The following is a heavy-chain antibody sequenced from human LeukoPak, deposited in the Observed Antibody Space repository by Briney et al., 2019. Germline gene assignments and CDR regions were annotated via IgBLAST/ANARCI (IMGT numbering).Heavy chain of an antibody. D-gene: IGHD4-17*01. V-gene: IGHV1-69*05. CDR3: ARGGDYGDYGYFDL. Sequence: ASVKVSRKASGGTFSSYAISWVRQAPGQGLEWMGRIIPIFGTANYAQKFQGRVTITTDESTSTAYMELSSLRSEDTAVYYCARGGDYGDYGYFDLWGRGTLVTVSS. CDR1: GGTFSSYA. J-gene: IGHJ2*01. CDR2: IIPIFGTA.